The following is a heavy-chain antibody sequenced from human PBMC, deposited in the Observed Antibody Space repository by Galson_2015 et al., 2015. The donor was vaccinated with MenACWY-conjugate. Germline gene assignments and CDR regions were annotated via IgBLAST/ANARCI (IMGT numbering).Heavy chain of an antibody. V-gene: IGHV1-46*01. Sequence: SVKVSCKASGYTFTSYYMHWVRQAPGQGLEWMGIINPSGGSTSYAQKFQGRVTMTRDTSTSTVYMELSSLRSEDTAVYYCARDAPKRLSRYYYYYYMDVWGKGTTVTVSS. CDR2: INPSGGST. J-gene: IGHJ6*03. CDR1: GYTFTSYY. CDR3: ARDAPKRLSRYYYYYYMDV. D-gene: IGHD2/OR15-2a*01.